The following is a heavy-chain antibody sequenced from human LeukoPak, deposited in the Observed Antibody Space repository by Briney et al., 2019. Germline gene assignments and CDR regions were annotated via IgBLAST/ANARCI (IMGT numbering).Heavy chain of an antibody. Sequence: ASVKVSCKASGYTFTSYGISWVRQAPGEGLEWMGWSSSYNGDTNYAQKLQGRVTMTTDTSTSTGYKELRSLRSTDTAVYYSASADCTNGVCYIGNFDFWGQGTLVTVSS. CDR2: SSSYNGDT. CDR3: ASADCTNGVCYIGNFDF. V-gene: IGHV1-18*01. J-gene: IGHJ4*02. D-gene: IGHD2-8*01. CDR1: GYTFTSYG.